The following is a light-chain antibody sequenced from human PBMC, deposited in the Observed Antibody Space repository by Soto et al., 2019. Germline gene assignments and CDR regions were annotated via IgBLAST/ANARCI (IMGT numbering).Light chain of an antibody. CDR1: QDISSF. CDR3: QQHDDYSHAT. J-gene: IGKJ2*01. Sequence: DIQMTQSPSTLSASVGDRVTISCRASQDISSFLAWYQHKPGKAPKLLIYDASTLQTGVPSRFRGSGFGTECTLTISGLQPDDFATYYCQQHDDYSHATFGQGTKVEIK. CDR2: DAS. V-gene: IGKV1-5*01.